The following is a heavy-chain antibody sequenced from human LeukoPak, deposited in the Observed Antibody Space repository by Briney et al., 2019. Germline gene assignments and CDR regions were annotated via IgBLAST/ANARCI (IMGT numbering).Heavy chain of an antibody. Sequence: PGGSRRLSCAASGFTFSSYAMHWVRQAPGKGLEWVAVISYDGSNKYYADSVKGRFTISRDNSKNTLYLQMNSLRAEDTAVYYCARVYSSSWSRFDPWGQGTLVTVSS. D-gene: IGHD6-13*01. J-gene: IGHJ5*02. CDR1: GFTFSSYA. CDR2: ISYDGSNK. CDR3: ARVYSSSWSRFDP. V-gene: IGHV3-30*04.